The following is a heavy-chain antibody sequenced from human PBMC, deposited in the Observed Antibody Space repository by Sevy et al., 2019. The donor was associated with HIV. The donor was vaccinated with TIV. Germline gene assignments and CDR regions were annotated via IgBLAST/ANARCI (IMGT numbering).Heavy chain of an antibody. D-gene: IGHD3-22*01. CDR1: GYTLTELS. V-gene: IGHV1-24*01. CDR2: FDPEDGET. CDR3: ASYEGGHYYDSSGPYYYYGMDV. Sequence: ASVKVSCKVSGYTLTELSMHWVRQAPGKGLEWMGGFDPEDGETIYAQKFQGRVTMTEDTSTDTAYMELSSLRSEDPAVYYCASYEGGHYYDSSGPYYYYGMDVWGQGTTVTVSS. J-gene: IGHJ6*02.